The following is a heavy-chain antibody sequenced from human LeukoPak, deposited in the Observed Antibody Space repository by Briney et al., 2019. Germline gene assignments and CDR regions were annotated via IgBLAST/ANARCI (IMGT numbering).Heavy chain of an antibody. CDR1: GYTFTGYY. V-gene: IGHV1-2*02. CDR2: INPNSGGT. J-gene: IGHJ6*03. Sequence: ASVKVSCKASGYTFTGYYMHWVRQAPGQGLEWMGWINPNSGGTNYAQKFQGRVTMTRDTSISTAYMELSRLRSDDTAVYYCASDRVYCSSTSCYIYYYYMDVWGKGTTVTVSS. CDR3: ASDRVYCSSTSCYIYYYYMDV. D-gene: IGHD2-2*02.